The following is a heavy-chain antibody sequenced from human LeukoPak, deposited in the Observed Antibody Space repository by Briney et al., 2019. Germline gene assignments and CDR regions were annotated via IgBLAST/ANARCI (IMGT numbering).Heavy chain of an antibody. CDR1: GFTFSSYS. Sequence: GGSLRLSCAASGFTFSSYSMNWVRQAPGKGLEWVSSISSSSSYIYYTDSVKGRFTISRDNAKNSLYLQVNSLRAEDTAVYCCARVLLVPAAPEDYYYGMDVWGRGTTVTVSS. CDR2: ISSSSSYI. J-gene: IGHJ6*02. CDR3: ARVLLVPAAPEDYYYGMDV. V-gene: IGHV3-21*01. D-gene: IGHD2-2*01.